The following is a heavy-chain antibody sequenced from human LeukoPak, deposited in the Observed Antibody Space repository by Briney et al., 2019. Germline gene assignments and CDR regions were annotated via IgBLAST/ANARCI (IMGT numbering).Heavy chain of an antibody. D-gene: IGHD2-15*01. CDR3: AKDRYVVGSTFDY. Sequence: GGSLRLSCAASGFTFTSYAMSWVRQAPGKGLEWVSAISGSGGSTYYADSVKGRFTISRDNSKNTLYLQMNSLRAEDTAVYYCAKDRYVVGSTFDYWGQGTLVTVSS. J-gene: IGHJ4*02. CDR2: ISGSGGST. CDR1: GFTFTSYA. V-gene: IGHV3-23*01.